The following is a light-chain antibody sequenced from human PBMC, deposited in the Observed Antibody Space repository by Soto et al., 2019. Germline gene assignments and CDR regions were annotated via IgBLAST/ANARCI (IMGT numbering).Light chain of an antibody. J-gene: IGLJ3*02. CDR1: SSDVGGYNY. Sequence: QSALTQPPSASGSPGQSVTISCTGTSSDVGGYNYVSWYQQHPGNAPKLMIYEVSQRPSGVADRFSGYKSGNTASVTVSGLQAEDEADYYCSSYGGSNNVVFGGGTQLTVL. CDR2: EVS. V-gene: IGLV2-8*01. CDR3: SSYGGSNNVV.